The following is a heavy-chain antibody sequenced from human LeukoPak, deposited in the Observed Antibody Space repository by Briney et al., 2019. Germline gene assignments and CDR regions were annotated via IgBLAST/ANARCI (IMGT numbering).Heavy chain of an antibody. CDR2: IYHSGST. CDR1: GYSISSGYY. Sequence: SETLSLTCAVSGYSISSGYYWGWIRQPPGKGLEWIGSIYHSGSTYYNPSLKSRVTISVDTSKNQFSLKLSSVTAEDTAVYYCASLSFVVVPAAVFDYWGQGTLVTVSS. V-gene: IGHV4-38-2*01. D-gene: IGHD2-2*01. J-gene: IGHJ4*02. CDR3: ASLSFVVVPAAVFDY.